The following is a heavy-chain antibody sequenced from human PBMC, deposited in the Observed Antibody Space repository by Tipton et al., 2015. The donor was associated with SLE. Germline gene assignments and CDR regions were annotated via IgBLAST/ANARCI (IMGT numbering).Heavy chain of an antibody. CDR2: INYSGTT. CDR1: GDSINNNNYY. CDR3: ARAIGANYFHV. J-gene: IGHJ4*02. D-gene: IGHD3-16*01. V-gene: IGHV4-39*07. Sequence: LRLSCTISGDSINNNNYYWGWIRQPPGKGLEWIGNINYSGTTYYSPSLKTRVTVSVDTSKIQFSLRLTSVTAADTAIYYCARAIGANYFHVWGQGMLVTVSA.